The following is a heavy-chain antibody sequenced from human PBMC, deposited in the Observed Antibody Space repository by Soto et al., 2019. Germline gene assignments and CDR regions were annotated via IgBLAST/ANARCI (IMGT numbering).Heavy chain of an antibody. CDR2: IFHSGST. D-gene: IGHD5-12*01. Sequence: QVQLQESGPGLVKPSETLSLTCTVSGGSVSSSNWWSCVRQPPGKWREWIGEIFHSGSTNYNPSLRSRVTISVDKSKNNLSLELSSVTAADTAVYYWASFSAYSGWIDPWGQGTLVTVSS. V-gene: IGHV4-4*02. CDR3: ASFSAYSGWIDP. CDR1: GGSVSSSNW. J-gene: IGHJ5*02.